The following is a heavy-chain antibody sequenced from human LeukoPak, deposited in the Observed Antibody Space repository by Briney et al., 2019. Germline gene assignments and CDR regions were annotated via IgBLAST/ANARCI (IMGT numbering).Heavy chain of an antibody. CDR1: GFTFSSYS. V-gene: IGHV3-21*01. D-gene: IGHD6-13*01. CDR3: ARGPLAAAGDY. J-gene: IGHJ4*02. Sequence: GGSLRLSCAAPGFTFSSYSMNWVRQAPGKGLEWVPSISSSSSYIYYADSVKGRFTITRDNAENSLYLQMNSLRAEDTAVYYCARGPLAAAGDYWGQGTLVTVSS. CDR2: ISSSSSYI.